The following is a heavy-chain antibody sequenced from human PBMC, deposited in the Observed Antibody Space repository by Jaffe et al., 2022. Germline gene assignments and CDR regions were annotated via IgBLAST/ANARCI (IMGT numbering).Heavy chain of an antibody. CDR1: GFTFSGYE. Sequence: DEQLVESGGGLVQPGGSLRLSCAASGFTFSGYEMNWVRQAPGKGLEWVSYISSSGTTMYYGDSAKGRFTISRDNAESSLYLQMNSLRAEDTAVYYCARPPPMYGGNSYWYFDLWGRGTLVTVSS. CDR3: ARPPPMYGGNSYWYFDL. J-gene: IGHJ2*01. CDR2: ISSSGTTM. D-gene: IGHD2-21*02. V-gene: IGHV3-48*03.